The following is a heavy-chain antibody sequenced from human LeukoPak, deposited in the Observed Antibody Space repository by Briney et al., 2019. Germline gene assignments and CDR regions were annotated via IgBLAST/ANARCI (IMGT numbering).Heavy chain of an antibody. Sequence: GGSLRLSCAASGFTFSSYAMSWVRQAPEKGLEWVSAISGSGGSTYYADSVKGRFTISRDNSKNTLYLQMNSLRAEDTAVYYCAKGGEHYYDSSGFYVVHAFDIWGQGTMVTVSS. CDR2: ISGSGGST. CDR1: GFTFSSYA. CDR3: AKGGEHYYDSSGFYVVHAFDI. D-gene: IGHD3-22*01. V-gene: IGHV3-23*01. J-gene: IGHJ3*02.